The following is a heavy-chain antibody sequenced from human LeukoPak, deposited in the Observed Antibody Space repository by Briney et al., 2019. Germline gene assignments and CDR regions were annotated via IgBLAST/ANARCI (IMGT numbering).Heavy chain of an antibody. CDR1: GYTFTDYY. V-gene: IGHV1-2*02. J-gene: IGHJ4*02. CDR2: INPNSGGT. Sequence: ASVKVSCKASGYTFTDYYMHWVRQAPGQGLEWMGWINPNSGGTNYAQKFQGRVTMTRDTSISTAYLQWSSLKASDTAMYYCARRGIAVSAHPDYWGQGTLVTVSS. D-gene: IGHD6-19*01. CDR3: ARRGIAVSAHPDY.